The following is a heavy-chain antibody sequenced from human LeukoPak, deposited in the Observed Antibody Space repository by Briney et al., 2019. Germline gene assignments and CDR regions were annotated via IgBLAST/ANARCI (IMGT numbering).Heavy chain of an antibody. J-gene: IGHJ4*02. V-gene: IGHV4-34*01. CDR2: INHSGST. CDR3: ARGRGGNSGDN. D-gene: IGHD4-23*01. CDR1: GGSFSGYY. Sequence: SETLSLTCTFYGGSFSGYYWGWIRQPPGKGLEWIGEINHSGSTNYNPSLKSRVTISLDTSKNQFSLKLGSVTAANTAVYYCARGRGGNSGDNWGQGTLVTVSS.